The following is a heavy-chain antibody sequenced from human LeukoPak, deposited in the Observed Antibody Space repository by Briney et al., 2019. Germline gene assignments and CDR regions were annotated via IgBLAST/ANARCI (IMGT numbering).Heavy chain of an antibody. V-gene: IGHV3-21*01. CDR3: ASLTVTTSNWFDP. J-gene: IGHJ5*02. CDR2: ISSSSSYI. CDR1: GFTFSSYS. Sequence: GGSLRLSCAASGFTFSSYSMNWVRQAPGKGLEWVSSISSSSSYIYYADSVKGRFTISRDNAKNSLYLQMNSLRAEDTAVYYCASLTVTTSNWFDPWGRGTLVTVSS. D-gene: IGHD4-11*01.